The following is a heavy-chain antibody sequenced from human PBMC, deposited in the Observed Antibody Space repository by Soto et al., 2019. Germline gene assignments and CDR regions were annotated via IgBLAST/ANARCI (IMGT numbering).Heavy chain of an antibody. Sequence: QVQLQESGPGLVNPLETRSLTCTVSGTSVFGANWWGWVRQPPGKGLEWIGEIHSSGNTDYSPSLKSRVTISVDMSKNEFSLKLTSVTAADTAVYYCARTGPYSSGDNWGQGTLVTVSS. CDR2: IHSSGNT. CDR1: GTSVFGANW. CDR3: ARTGPYSSGDN. V-gene: IGHV4-4*02. J-gene: IGHJ4*02. D-gene: IGHD3-22*01.